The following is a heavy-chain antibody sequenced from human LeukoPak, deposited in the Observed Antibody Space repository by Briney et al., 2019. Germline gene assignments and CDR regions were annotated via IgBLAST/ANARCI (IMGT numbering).Heavy chain of an antibody. Sequence: GGSLRLSCAASGFTFSSYAMSWVRQAPGKGLEWVANIKQDGSEKYYVDSVKGRFTISRDNAKNSLYLQMNSLRAEDTAVYYCARFRSSITMVRGVTRTGRNFDYWGQGTLVTVSS. CDR2: IKQDGSEK. V-gene: IGHV3-7*01. J-gene: IGHJ4*02. CDR3: ARFRSSITMVRGVTRTGRNFDY. D-gene: IGHD3-10*01. CDR1: GFTFSSYA.